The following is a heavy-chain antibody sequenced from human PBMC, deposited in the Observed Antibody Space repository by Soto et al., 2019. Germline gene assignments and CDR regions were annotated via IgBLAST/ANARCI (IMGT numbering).Heavy chain of an antibody. J-gene: IGHJ4*02. CDR2: INHSGST. CDR1: GGSFSGYY. CDR3: ARLGGWYGLDY. D-gene: IGHD6-19*01. Sequence: QVQLQQWGAGLLKPSETLSLTCAVYGGSFSGYYWSWIRQPPGKGLEWIGEINHSGSTNYNPSLKSRVTISVDTSKNQFSLKLSSVTAADMAVYYCARLGGWYGLDYWGQGTLVTVSS. V-gene: IGHV4-34*01.